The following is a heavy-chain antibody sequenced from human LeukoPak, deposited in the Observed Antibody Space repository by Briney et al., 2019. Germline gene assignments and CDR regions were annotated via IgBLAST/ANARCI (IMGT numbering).Heavy chain of an antibody. Sequence: GSLRLSCAASGFTVSSNYMSWVRPAPGKGLEWVSVIYSGGSTYYADSVKGRFTISRHNSKNTLYLQMNSLRAEDTAVYYCARDGTVAGTTGPYFYYYGMDVWGQGTTVTVSS. CDR3: ARDGTVAGTTGPYFYYYGMDV. J-gene: IGHJ6*02. CDR1: GFTVSSNY. D-gene: IGHD6-19*01. CDR2: IYSGGST. V-gene: IGHV3-53*01.